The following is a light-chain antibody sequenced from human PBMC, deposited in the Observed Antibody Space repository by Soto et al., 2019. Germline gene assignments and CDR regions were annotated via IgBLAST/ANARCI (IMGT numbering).Light chain of an antibody. Sequence: DIQLTQSPSFLSASVGDRVTVTCRASQGVNSYLAWYQQKPGKAPQLLIYTASTWQSGVPSRFSGSGSGTEFTLTITSLQPEDFAAYYCQQLYTYPLTFGGGTKVEIK. CDR3: QQLYTYPLT. CDR2: TAS. V-gene: IGKV1-9*01. J-gene: IGKJ4*01. CDR1: QGVNSY.